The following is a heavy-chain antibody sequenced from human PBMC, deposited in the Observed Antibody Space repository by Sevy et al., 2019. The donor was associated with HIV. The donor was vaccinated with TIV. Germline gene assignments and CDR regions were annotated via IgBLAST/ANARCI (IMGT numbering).Heavy chain of an antibody. J-gene: IGHJ6*02. Sequence: GESLKISCAASGFTFSSYAMHWVRQAPGKGLEWVAVISYDGSNKYYADSVKGRFTISRDNSKNTLYLQMNSLRAEDTAVYYCARDYGHYDFWSGYYPGYYYYGMGVWGQGTTVTVSS. CDR2: ISYDGSNK. V-gene: IGHV3-30-3*01. CDR3: ARDYGHYDFWSGYYPGYYYYGMGV. CDR1: GFTFSSYA. D-gene: IGHD3-3*01.